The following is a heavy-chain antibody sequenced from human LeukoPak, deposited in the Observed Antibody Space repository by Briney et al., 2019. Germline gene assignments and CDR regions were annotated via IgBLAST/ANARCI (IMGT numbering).Heavy chain of an antibody. CDR3: ASRGQFWSGYYY. Sequence: GGSLRLSCAASGFTFSTYWMHWVRQAPGKGLVWVSRINSDGSSTSYADSVKGRFTISRDNAKNTLYLQMNSLRAEDTAVYYCASRGQFWSGYYYWGQGTLVTVSS. D-gene: IGHD3-3*02. V-gene: IGHV3-74*01. CDR2: INSDGSST. J-gene: IGHJ4*02. CDR1: GFTFSTYW.